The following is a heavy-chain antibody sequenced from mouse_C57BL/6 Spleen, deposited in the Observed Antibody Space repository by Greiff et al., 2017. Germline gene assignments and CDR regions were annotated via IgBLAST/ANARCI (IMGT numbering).Heavy chain of an antibody. J-gene: IGHJ3*01. CDR1: GFNIKNTY. Sequence: VQLQQSVAELVRPGASVKLSCTASGFNIKNTYMHWVKQRPEQGLEWIGRIDPANGNTKYATKFPGKATITADTSSNTAYLQLSSLTSEDTAIYYCAKIYEYDLAWFAYWGQGTLVTVSA. CDR3: AKIYEYDLAWFAY. CDR2: IDPANGNT. D-gene: IGHD2-4*01. V-gene: IGHV14-3*01.